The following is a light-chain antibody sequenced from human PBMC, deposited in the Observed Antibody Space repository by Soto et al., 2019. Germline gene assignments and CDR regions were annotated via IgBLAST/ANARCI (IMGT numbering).Light chain of an antibody. Sequence: EIVLTQSPGTLSLSPGERATLSCRTSQSFSGNYSAWYQQKPGQAPRLLIYRASNRAPGIPDRFSGSGSGTDFTLTISRLEPDDFAVYYCKLYGFSRLVSFGQGTKLEIK. CDR2: RAS. CDR3: KLYGFSRLVS. V-gene: IGKV3-20*01. CDR1: QSFSGNY. J-gene: IGKJ2*01.